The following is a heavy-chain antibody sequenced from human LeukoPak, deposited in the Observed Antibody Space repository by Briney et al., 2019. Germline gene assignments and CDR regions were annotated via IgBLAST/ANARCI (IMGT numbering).Heavy chain of an antibody. V-gene: IGHV3-66*01. J-gene: IGHJ6*02. CDR3: TRERTLIFGTSYSYYGMDV. Sequence: GGSLRLSCAASEFVVSSDFMSWVRQAPGKGLEWVSIIYSSGRTHYADSVKGRFTISRDESKNTLYLQMKSLRAEDTAMYYCTRERTLIFGTSYSYYGMDVWAQGTTVIVSS. D-gene: IGHD3/OR15-3a*01. CDR2: IYSSGRT. CDR1: EFVVSSDF.